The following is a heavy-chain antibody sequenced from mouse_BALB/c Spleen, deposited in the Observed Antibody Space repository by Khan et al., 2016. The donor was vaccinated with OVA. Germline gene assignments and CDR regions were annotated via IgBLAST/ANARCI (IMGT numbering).Heavy chain of an antibody. D-gene: IGHD2-14*01. V-gene: IGHV1-26*01. CDR2: VNPNTGGT. J-gene: IGHJ3*01. Sequence: IQLVQSGPDLVKPGASVKISCKASGYSFTLYYMSWVKQSHGKSLEWIGRVNPNTGGTDYNQEFKGKAILTVDKSSNTAYIELRSLTSEDSAVYYCARGYDFFAYWGQGTLVTVSA. CDR1: GYSFTLYY. CDR3: ARGYDFFAY.